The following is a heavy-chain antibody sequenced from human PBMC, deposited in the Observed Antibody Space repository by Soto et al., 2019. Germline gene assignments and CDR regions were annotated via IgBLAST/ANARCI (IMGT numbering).Heavy chain of an antibody. CDR1: GFTFSSYS. J-gene: IGHJ3*02. Sequence: GGSLRLSCAASGFTFSSYSLNWVRQAPGKGLEWVSYITSSGTTVYYADSVRGRFTISRDNAKNSLYLQMNSLRAEDTAVYYCAKGFIVGATDAFDIWGQGTMVTVSS. V-gene: IGHV3-48*01. D-gene: IGHD1-26*01. CDR3: AKGFIVGATDAFDI. CDR2: ITSSGTTV.